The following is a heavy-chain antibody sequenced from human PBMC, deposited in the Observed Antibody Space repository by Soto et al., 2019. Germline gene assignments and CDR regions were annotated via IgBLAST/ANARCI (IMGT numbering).Heavy chain of an antibody. D-gene: IGHD3-10*01. CDR1: GGSISSYD. Sequence: QVQLQESGPGLVKPSETLSLTCTVSGGSISSYDWSWIRQPPGKGLEWIGYIYYSGSTNYNPSLKSRVTISVDTSKNQFSLELTSVTAADTAVYYCARQGTTIVRGVLRGGWFDPWGQGTLVTVSS. CDR3: ARQGTTIVRGVLRGGWFDP. CDR2: IYYSGST. V-gene: IGHV4-59*08. J-gene: IGHJ5*02.